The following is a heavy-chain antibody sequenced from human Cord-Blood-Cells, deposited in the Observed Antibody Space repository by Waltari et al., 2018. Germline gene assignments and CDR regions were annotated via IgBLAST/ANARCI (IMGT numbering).Heavy chain of an antibody. CDR2: INHSGST. V-gene: IGHV4-34*01. CDR3: ARRSGDKDAFDI. D-gene: IGHD7-27*01. Sequence: QVQLQQWGAGLLKPSETLSLTCAVYGGSFSGYSWSWIRQPPGKGLEWIGEINHSGSTNYNPSLKSRVTISVDTSKNQFSLKLSSVTAADTAVYYCARRSGDKDAFDIWGQGTMVTVSS. J-gene: IGHJ3*02. CDR1: GGSFSGYS.